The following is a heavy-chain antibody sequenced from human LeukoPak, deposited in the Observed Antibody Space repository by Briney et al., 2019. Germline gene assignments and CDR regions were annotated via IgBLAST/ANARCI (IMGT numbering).Heavy chain of an antibody. CDR2: ISSSSSYI. Sequence: GGSLRLSCAASGFTFSSYEMNWVRQAPGKGLEWVSSISSSSSYIYYADSVKGRFTISRDNAKNSLYLQMNSLRAEDTAVYYCARVMGSSSYYYYMDVWGKGTTVTVSS. CDR1: GFTFSSYE. V-gene: IGHV3-21*01. CDR3: ARVMGSSSYYYYMDV. J-gene: IGHJ6*03. D-gene: IGHD6-13*01.